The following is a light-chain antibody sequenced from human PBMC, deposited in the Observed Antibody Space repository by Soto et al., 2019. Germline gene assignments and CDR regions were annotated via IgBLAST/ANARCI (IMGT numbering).Light chain of an antibody. Sequence: EIVLTQSPGTLSLSPGERATLSCRGSQRVDDSHLAWYQLRPGQAPRLIIYGAYTRATGIPDTFSGSGSGTDFSPTIRGLKPGDSAIYYCQQSNIWPPVTCGQGTRLEIK. V-gene: IGKV3D-20*02. CDR3: QQSNIWPPVT. CDR2: GAY. J-gene: IGKJ5*01. CDR1: QRVDDSH.